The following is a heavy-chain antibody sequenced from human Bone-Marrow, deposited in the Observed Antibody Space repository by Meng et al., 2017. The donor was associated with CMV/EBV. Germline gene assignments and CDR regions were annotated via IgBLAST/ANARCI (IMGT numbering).Heavy chain of an antibody. V-gene: IGHV4-30-4*08. CDR3: ARVTGTVDY. J-gene: IGHJ4*02. CDR1: GGSISSGDYY. D-gene: IGHD1-14*01. CDR2: IYYSGST. Sequence: SETLSLTCTVSGGSISSGDYYWSWIRQPPGKGREWIGYIYYSGSTYYNPSLKSRVTTSVDTSKNQFSLKLSSVTAADTAVYYCARVTGTVDYWGQGTLVTVSS.